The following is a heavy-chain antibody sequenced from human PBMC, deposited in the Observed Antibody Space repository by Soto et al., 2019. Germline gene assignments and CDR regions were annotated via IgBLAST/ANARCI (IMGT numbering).Heavy chain of an antibody. D-gene: IGHD3-9*01. CDR2: IYHFGTT. Sequence: SETLSLTCCVSHGSLSPYYWSWIRQPPGKGLQWIGYIYHFGTTNYNPSLKSRVTISVDTSKNQLSLKLTSVTAADTAVYYCARGGRYRYGLDVWGQGTTVTVSS. V-gene: IGHV4-59*01. CDR1: HGSLSPYY. J-gene: IGHJ6*02. CDR3: ARGGRYRYGLDV.